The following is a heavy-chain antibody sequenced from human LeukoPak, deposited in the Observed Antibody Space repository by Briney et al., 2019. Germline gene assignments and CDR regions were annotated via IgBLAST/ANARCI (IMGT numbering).Heavy chain of an antibody. CDR1: GFTFSSCA. Sequence: GGSLRLSCAASGFTFSSCAMHWVRQAPGKGLEWVAVISYDGSNKYYADSVKGRFTISRDNSKNTLYLQMNSLRAEDTAVYYCARVGIAVAVHNWGQGTLVTVSS. D-gene: IGHD6-19*01. V-gene: IGHV3-30-3*01. J-gene: IGHJ4*02. CDR3: ARVGIAVAVHN. CDR2: ISYDGSNK.